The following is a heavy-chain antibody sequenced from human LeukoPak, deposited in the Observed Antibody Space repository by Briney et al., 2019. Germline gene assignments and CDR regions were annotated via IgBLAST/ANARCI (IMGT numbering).Heavy chain of an antibody. CDR1: GYTFTSYG. Sequence: ASVKVSCKASGYTFTSYGISWVRQAPGQGLEWMGWISAYNGSTNYAQKLQGRVTMTTDTSTSTAYMELRSLRSDDTAVYYCARAGYCSGGSCYSGWFDPWGQGTLVTVSS. D-gene: IGHD2-15*01. J-gene: IGHJ5*02. V-gene: IGHV1-18*01. CDR3: ARAGYCSGGSCYSGWFDP. CDR2: ISAYNGST.